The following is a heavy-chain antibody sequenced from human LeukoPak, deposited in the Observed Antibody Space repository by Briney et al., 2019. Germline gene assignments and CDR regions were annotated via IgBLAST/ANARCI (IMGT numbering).Heavy chain of an antibody. CDR2: ISSSSSYI. J-gene: IGHJ6*02. Sequence: GGSLRLSCAASGFSFSIYGMNWVRQAPGKGLEWVSSISSSSSYIYYADSVKGRFTISRDNAKNSLYLQMNSLRAEDTAVYYCAREARDYDILTGSPYGMDVWGQGTTVTVSS. V-gene: IGHV3-21*01. CDR3: AREARDYDILTGSPYGMDV. CDR1: GFSFSIYG. D-gene: IGHD3-9*01.